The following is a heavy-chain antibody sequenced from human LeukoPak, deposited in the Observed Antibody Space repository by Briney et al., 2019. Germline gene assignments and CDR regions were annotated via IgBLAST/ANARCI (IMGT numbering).Heavy chain of an antibody. CDR3: AKEAMVRGVTSPFDY. CDR2: IYYSGST. CDR1: GGSISSGGYY. J-gene: IGHJ4*02. Sequence: PSETLSLTCTVSGGSISSGGYYWSWIRQHPGKGLEWIGYIYYSGSTYYNPSLKSRVTISVDTSKNQFSLKLSSVTAADTALYYCAKEAMVRGVTSPFDYWGQGTLVTVSS. D-gene: IGHD3-10*01. V-gene: IGHV4-31*03.